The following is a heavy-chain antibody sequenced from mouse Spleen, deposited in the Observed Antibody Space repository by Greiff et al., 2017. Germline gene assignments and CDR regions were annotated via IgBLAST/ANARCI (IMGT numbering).Heavy chain of an antibody. CDR1: GYTFTDYE. D-gene: IGHD5-1*01. CDR3: TRWVPTFYAMDY. J-gene: IGHJ4*01. V-gene: IGHV1-15*01. CDR2: IDPETGGT. Sequence: QVHVKQSGAELVRPGASVTLSCKASGYTFTDYEMHWVKQTPVHGLEWIGAIDPETGGTAYNQKFKGKAILTADKSSSTAYMELRSLTSEDSAVYYCTRWVPTFYAMDYWGQGTSVTVSS.